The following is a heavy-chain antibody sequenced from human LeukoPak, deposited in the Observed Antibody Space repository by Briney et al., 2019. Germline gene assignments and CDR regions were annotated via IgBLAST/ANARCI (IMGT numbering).Heavy chain of an antibody. CDR3: AREATTVITGYFDY. D-gene: IGHD4-17*01. Sequence: GGSRRLSCAASGFTFSSYAMSWVRQAPGKGLEWVSVIYSGGSTYYADSVKGRFTISRDNSKNTLYLQMNSLRAEDTAVYYCAREATTVITGYFDYWGQGTLVTVSS. V-gene: IGHV3-66*01. J-gene: IGHJ4*02. CDR2: IYSGGST. CDR1: GFTFSSYA.